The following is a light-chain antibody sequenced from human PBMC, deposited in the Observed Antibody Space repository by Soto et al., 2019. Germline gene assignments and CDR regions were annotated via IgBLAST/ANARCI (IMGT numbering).Light chain of an antibody. V-gene: IGLV2-14*01. Sequence: QSVLTQPASVSGSPGQSITISCTGTSSDVGGYNYVSRYQQHPAKVPKLMIYHVSNRPSGVSARFSGSKSGNTASLTISGLQAEDEADYYCYSYTTSSTYVFGTGTKVTV. CDR2: HVS. CDR1: SSDVGGYNY. J-gene: IGLJ1*01. CDR3: YSYTTSSTYV.